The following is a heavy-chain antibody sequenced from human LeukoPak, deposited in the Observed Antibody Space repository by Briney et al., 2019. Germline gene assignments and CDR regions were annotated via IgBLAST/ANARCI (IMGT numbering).Heavy chain of an antibody. J-gene: IGHJ4*02. CDR1: GYTFTSYG. CDR3: ARGRGSGWYPY. Sequence: ASVKVSCKASGYTFTSYGISWVRQAPGQGLEWMGWINPNSGGTNYAQKFQGRVTMTRDTSISTAYMELSRLRSDDTAVYYCARGRGSGWYPYWGQGTLVTVSS. V-gene: IGHV1-2*02. D-gene: IGHD6-19*01. CDR2: INPNSGGT.